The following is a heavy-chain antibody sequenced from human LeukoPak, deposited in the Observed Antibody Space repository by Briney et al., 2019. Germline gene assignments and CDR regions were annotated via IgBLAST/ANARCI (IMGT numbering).Heavy chain of an antibody. V-gene: IGHV3-21*01. CDR1: GFTFRRYS. CDR3: TRDLSLAAPQGFDY. J-gene: IGHJ4*02. CDR2: ISGGSDYI. D-gene: IGHD6-6*01. Sequence: GGSLRLSCTASGFTFRRYSFNWVRQAPGRGLEWVSTISGGSDYIYYADSVRGRFTISRDNAENSLYLQMNSLRAEDTAVYYCTRDLSLAAPQGFDYWGQGTLVTVSS.